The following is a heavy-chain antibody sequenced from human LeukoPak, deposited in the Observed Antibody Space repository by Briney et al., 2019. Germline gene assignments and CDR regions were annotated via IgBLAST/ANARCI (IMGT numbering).Heavy chain of an antibody. CDR3: AREGNGYNTLGVDY. CDR2: IYYSGST. V-gene: IGHV4-59*12. D-gene: IGHD5-12*01. Sequence: SETLSLTCTVSGGSISSYYWSWIRQPPGKGLEWIGYIYYSGSTNYNLSLKSRVTISVDTSKNQFSLKLSSVTAADTAVYYCAREGNGYNTLGVDYWGQGTLVTVSS. CDR1: GGSISSYY. J-gene: IGHJ4*02.